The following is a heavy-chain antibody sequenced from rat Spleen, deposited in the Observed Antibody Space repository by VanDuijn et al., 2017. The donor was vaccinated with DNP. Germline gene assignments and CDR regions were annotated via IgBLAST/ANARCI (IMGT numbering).Heavy chain of an antibody. CDR1: GFTFSDYN. Sequence: EVQLVESGGGLVQPGNSLKLSCAASGFTFSDYNMAWVRQAPKKGLEVVATISYDGSSTYYRDSVKGRFTISRDNAKSTLYLQMDSLRSEDTATYYCARSGITPFDYWGQGVMVTVSS. CDR3: ARSGITPFDY. D-gene: IGHD1-4*01. V-gene: IGHV5-7*01. CDR2: ISYDGSST. J-gene: IGHJ2*01.